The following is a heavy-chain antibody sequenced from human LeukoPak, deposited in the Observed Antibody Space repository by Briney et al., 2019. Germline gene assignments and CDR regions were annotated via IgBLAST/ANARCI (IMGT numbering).Heavy chain of an antibody. CDR2: IRYDGSNK. V-gene: IGHV3-30*02. Sequence: TGGSLRLSCAASGFTFSSYGMHWVRQAPGKGLEWVAFIRYDGSNKYYADSVKGRFTISRDNSKNTLYLQMNSLRAEDTAVYYCARDLSRYYYGSGSSGFDYWGQGTLVTVSS. CDR3: ARDLSRYYYGSGSSGFDY. J-gene: IGHJ4*02. CDR1: GFTFSSYG. D-gene: IGHD3-10*01.